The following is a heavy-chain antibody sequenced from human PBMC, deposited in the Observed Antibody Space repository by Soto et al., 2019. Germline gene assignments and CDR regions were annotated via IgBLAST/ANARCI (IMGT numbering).Heavy chain of an antibody. Sequence: QVQLVQSGAEVKKPGASVKVSCQASGYTFTTYDINCVRLAPGQGLEWMGWMNGNRDNTGCAQKFQGRLTMTKDTSKSTAYMELSSLTSDDTAVYYCARRTVAHWYFDLWGRGTLVTVSS. D-gene: IGHD4-4*01. J-gene: IGHJ2*01. V-gene: IGHV1-8*01. CDR3: ARRTVAHWYFDL. CDR1: GYTFTTYD. CDR2: MNGNRDNT.